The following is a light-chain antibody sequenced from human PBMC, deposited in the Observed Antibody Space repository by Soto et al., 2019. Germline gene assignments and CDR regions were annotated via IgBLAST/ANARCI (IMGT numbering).Light chain of an antibody. V-gene: IGKV3-20*01. CDR3: QQYGRYPGYT. Sequence: EIVLTQSPGTLSLSPGERATLSCRASQRVRRSYLAWYQQRPGQAPRLVIYGASSSSTGIADRFSGHGSGTDFTLSISRLEAEDCAVYYCQQYGRYPGYTFRQPTKREL. J-gene: IGKJ2*01. CDR1: QRVRRSY. CDR2: GAS.